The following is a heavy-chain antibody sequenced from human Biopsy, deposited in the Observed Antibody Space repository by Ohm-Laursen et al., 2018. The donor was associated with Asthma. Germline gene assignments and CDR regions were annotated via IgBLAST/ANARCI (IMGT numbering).Heavy chain of an antibody. CDR1: GYSLTDLS. Sequence: GPSVKVSCKVSGYSLTDLSMHWVRQAPGQGLGWMGGHDHEEGGTVNARRFQGRVTMTEDTSTDTAYMELSSLSSDDTAVYYCASDFPKDYVRYNFQFWGQGTLVTVSS. D-gene: IGHD4-17*01. V-gene: IGHV1-24*01. CDR2: HDHEEGGT. J-gene: IGHJ4*02. CDR3: ASDFPKDYVRYNFQF.